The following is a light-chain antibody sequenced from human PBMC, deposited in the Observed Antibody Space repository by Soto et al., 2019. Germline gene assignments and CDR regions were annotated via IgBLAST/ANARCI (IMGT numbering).Light chain of an antibody. J-gene: IGLJ2*01. Sequence: QSVLTQPPSVSAAPGQKVTISCSGSSSNIGKSYVSWYHQLPGTAPKLLIYDNNKRPSGIPDRFSGSKSGTSATLGITGLQTGDEADYYCGTWDSSLSAVIFGGGTKLPVL. V-gene: IGLV1-51*01. CDR3: GTWDSSLSAVI. CDR1: SSNIGKSY. CDR2: DNN.